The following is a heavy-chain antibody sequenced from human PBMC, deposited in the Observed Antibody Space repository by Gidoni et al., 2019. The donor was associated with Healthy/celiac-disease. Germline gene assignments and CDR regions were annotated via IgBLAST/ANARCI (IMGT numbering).Heavy chain of an antibody. CDR3: ARDYYGSGSYRSMDV. V-gene: IGHV3-33*01. CDR2: IWYDGSNK. CDR1: GFPFRSYG. Sequence: QVQLVESGGGVVQPGRSLRLSCASSGFPFRSYGMHWVRQAPGKGLEWVAVIWYDGSNKYYADSVKGRFTISRGNSKNTLYLQMNSLRAEDTAVYYCARDYYGSGSYRSMDVWGKGTTVTVSS. J-gene: IGHJ6*03. D-gene: IGHD3-10*01.